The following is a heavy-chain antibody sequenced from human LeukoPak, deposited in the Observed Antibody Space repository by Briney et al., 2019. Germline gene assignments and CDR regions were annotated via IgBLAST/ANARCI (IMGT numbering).Heavy chain of an antibody. CDR3: ARPWNYYYYYVMDV. CDR2: ISSSSSTI. CDR1: GFTFSSYS. Sequence: RGSLRLSCAASGFTFSSYSMNWVRQAPGKGLEWVSYISSSSSTIYYADSVKGRFTISRDNAKNSLYLQMNSLRDEDTAVYYCARPWNYYYYYVMDVWGQGTTVTVSS. J-gene: IGHJ6*02. D-gene: IGHD1-1*01. V-gene: IGHV3-48*02.